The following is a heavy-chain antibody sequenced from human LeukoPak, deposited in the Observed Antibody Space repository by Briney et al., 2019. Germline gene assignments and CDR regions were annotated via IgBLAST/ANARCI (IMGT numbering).Heavy chain of an antibody. CDR2: ISSSSTTI. CDR3: ARVYGDYFHY. Sequence: AGSLRLSCAASGFTFSTYTMNWVRQAPGKGLEWISYISSSSTTIYYADSVKGRFTISRDNAKNSLYLQMNSLTAEDTAVYYCARVYGDYFHYWGQGTLVTVSS. J-gene: IGHJ4*02. V-gene: IGHV3-48*01. D-gene: IGHD4-17*01. CDR1: GFTFSTYT.